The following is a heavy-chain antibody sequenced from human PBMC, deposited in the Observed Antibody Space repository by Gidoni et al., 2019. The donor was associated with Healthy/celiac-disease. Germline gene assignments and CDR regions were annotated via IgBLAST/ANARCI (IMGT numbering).Heavy chain of an antibody. CDR1: GGPISSYS. Sequence: VQLQESGPGLVKPSETPPLTCTVSGGPISSYSWSWIRQPPGKGLEWIGYIYYSGSTNYNPSLKSRVTISVDTSKNQFSLKLSSVTAADTAVYYCARDSSIAARPSNYYYGMDVWGQGTTVTVSS. D-gene: IGHD6-6*01. J-gene: IGHJ6*02. V-gene: IGHV4-59*01. CDR2: IYYSGST. CDR3: ARDSSIAARPSNYYYGMDV.